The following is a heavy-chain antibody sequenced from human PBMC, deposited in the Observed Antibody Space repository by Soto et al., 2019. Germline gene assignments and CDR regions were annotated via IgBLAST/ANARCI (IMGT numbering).Heavy chain of an antibody. D-gene: IGHD1-7*01. V-gene: IGHV4-30-4*01. CDR1: GGSINSGDYY. CDR3: ARARIVVSGTIVDF. Sequence: KPSETLSLTCTVSGGSINSGDYYWSWIRQTPGKGLEWIGYVYYSGRTYYNPSLKSRLSMTIDTSKKQFSLKLDSVTAADTAVYYCARARIVVSGTIVDFWGLGTLVTVSS. CDR2: VYYSGRT. J-gene: IGHJ4*02.